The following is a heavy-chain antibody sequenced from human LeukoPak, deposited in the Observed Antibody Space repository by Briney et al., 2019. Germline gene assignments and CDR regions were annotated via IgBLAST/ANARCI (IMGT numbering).Heavy chain of an antibody. D-gene: IGHD1-26*01. Sequence: GASVTVSCKVSGYTLTELSMHWVRQAPGKGLEWMGGFDPEDGETIYAQKFQGRVTMTEDTSTDTAYMELSSLRSEDTAVYYCARVVGGYNWFDPWGQGTLVTVSS. CDR1: GYTLTELS. CDR3: ARVVGGYNWFDP. V-gene: IGHV1-24*01. J-gene: IGHJ5*02. CDR2: FDPEDGET.